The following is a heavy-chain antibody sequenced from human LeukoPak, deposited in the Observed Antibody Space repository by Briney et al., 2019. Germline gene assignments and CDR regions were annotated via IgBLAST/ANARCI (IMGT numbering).Heavy chain of an antibody. CDR1: GGSISSTNW. CDR2: ISLSGLT. V-gene: IGHV4-4*02. D-gene: IGHD1-26*01. J-gene: IGHJ4*02. CDR3: SRESGAFSPFGY. Sequence: SETLSLTCGVSGGSISSTNWWSWGRQPPGQGLEWIGEISLSGLTNYNPSLKSPVTMSLDKSKNHLSLNLTSVTAADTAVYYCSRESGAFSPFGYWGQGTLVTVSS.